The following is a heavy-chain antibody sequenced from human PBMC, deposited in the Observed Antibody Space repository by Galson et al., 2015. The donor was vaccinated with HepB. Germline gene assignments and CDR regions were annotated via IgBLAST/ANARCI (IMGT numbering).Heavy chain of an antibody. CDR2: IYTSGIT. Sequence: TLSLTCTVSGGSINSYYWSWIRQPAGKGLEWIGRIYTSGITNYNPSLESRVTVSVDTSKNQFSLRLSSVTAADTAVYYCATCTYSSSWYVDIWGRGTLVTVSS. V-gene: IGHV4-4*07. J-gene: IGHJ3*02. CDR3: ATCTYSSSWYVDI. D-gene: IGHD6-13*01. CDR1: GGSINSYY.